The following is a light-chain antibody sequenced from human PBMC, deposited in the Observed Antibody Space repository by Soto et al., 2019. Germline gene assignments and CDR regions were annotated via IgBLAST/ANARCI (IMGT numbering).Light chain of an antibody. Sequence: DIQMTQSPSTLSAPVGDRVTITCRASQSISSWLAWYQQKSGKAPKVLIYDASRLESGVPSRFSGSGSGTEFTLTISSLQPDDFATYYCQQYNSYSWTFGQGTKVEIK. CDR3: QQYNSYSWT. J-gene: IGKJ1*01. CDR1: QSISSW. CDR2: DAS. V-gene: IGKV1-5*01.